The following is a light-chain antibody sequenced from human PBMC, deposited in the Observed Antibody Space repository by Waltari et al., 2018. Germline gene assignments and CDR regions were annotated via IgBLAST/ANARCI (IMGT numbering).Light chain of an antibody. CDR3: QQYYTTPRT. J-gene: IGKJ1*01. CDR2: WAS. Sequence: DIVMTQSPDYLAVSRGERATINCKSSQSVLYSSNNKNYLAWYQQKPGQPPKLLIYWASTRESGVPDRFSGSESGTDFTLTISSLQAEDVAVYYCQQYYTTPRTFGQGTKVEIK. V-gene: IGKV4-1*01. CDR1: QSVLYSSNNKNY.